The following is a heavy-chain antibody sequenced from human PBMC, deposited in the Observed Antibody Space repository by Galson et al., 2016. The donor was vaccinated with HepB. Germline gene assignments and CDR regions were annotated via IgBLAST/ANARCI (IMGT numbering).Heavy chain of an antibody. Sequence: SLRLSCAASGFTFSTHSMNWVRQAPGKGLEWVSSINDNSRYIYYADSVKGRFTISRDNAKNSLYLQMESLRAEDTAVYYCARFSSGYLVPDHWGQGTLVTVSS. CDR2: INDNSRYI. V-gene: IGHV3-21*01. CDR1: GFTFSTHS. D-gene: IGHD3-22*01. J-gene: IGHJ4*02. CDR3: ARFSSGYLVPDH.